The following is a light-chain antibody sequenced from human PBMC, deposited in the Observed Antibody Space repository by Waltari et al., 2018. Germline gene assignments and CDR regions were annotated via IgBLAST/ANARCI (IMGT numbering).Light chain of an antibody. V-gene: IGLV1-44*01. CDR2: GNN. CDR1: GSNLGSYT. Sequence: QSVLTQPPSASGTPGQRVTISCSGSGSNLGSYTVTWYQQLPGTAPKLLIFGNNQRPSGVPDRFSGSKSVTSASLAISGLQSEDEGTYYCAAWDDSLNGVFGGGTTLTVL. J-gene: IGLJ2*01. CDR3: AAWDDSLNGV.